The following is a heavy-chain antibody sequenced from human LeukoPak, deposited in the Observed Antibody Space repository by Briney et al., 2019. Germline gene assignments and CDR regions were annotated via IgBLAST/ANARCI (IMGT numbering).Heavy chain of an antibody. J-gene: IGHJ4*02. CDR3: ARPTTRWFGEFYFDY. D-gene: IGHD3-10*01. V-gene: IGHV1-2*02. Sequence: ASVKVSCKASGYTFTGYYMHWVRQAPGQGLEWMGWINPNSGGTNYAQKFQGRVTMTRDTSISTAYMELSRLGSDDTAVYYCARPTTRWFGEFYFDYWGQGTLVTVSS. CDR1: GYTFTGYY. CDR2: INPNSGGT.